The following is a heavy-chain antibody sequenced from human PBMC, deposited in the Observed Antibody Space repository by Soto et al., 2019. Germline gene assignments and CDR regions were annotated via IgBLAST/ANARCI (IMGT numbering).Heavy chain of an antibody. CDR3: ARGSSSWSLGTGAYDGMDV. Sequence: QVQLVQSGAEVKQPGASVKVSCKASGYSFSGYGIHWVRQAPGQRPEWMGWISAGNGITKFSQQFQGRVAAIRDIAASTAYMELRSLTSEDTAVYYCARGSSSWSLGTGAYDGMDVGGQGPTVFVSS. V-gene: IGHV1-3*01. J-gene: IGHJ6*02. D-gene: IGHD2-2*01. CDR1: GYSFSGYG. CDR2: ISAGNGIT.